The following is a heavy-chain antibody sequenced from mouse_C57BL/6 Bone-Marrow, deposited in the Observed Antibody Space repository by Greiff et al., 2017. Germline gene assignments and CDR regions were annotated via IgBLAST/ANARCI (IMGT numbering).Heavy chain of an antibody. J-gene: IGHJ2*01. CDR1: GFTFSDYG. D-gene: IGHD1-1*01. Sequence: DVMLVESGGGLVKPGGSLKLSCAASGFTFSDYGMHWVRQAPEKGLEWVAYISSGSSTIYYADTVKGRFTISRDNAKNTLFLQMTSLRSEDTAMYYCARRYGSSYDFDYWGQGTTLTVSS. CDR3: ARRYGSSYDFDY. V-gene: IGHV5-17*01. CDR2: ISSGSSTI.